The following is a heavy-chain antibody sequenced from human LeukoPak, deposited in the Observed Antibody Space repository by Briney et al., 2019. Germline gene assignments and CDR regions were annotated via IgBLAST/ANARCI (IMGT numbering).Heavy chain of an antibody. Sequence: GGSLRLSCAASGFTFNIYWMHWVRQAPGKGLVWVSRINSDGSSTSYADSVKGRFTISRDNAKNTLYLQMNSPRAEDTAVYYCARQASNQWLAYYYMDVWGKGTTVTVSS. D-gene: IGHD6-19*01. V-gene: IGHV3-74*01. CDR1: GFTFNIYW. CDR3: ARQASNQWLAYYYMDV. J-gene: IGHJ6*03. CDR2: INSDGSST.